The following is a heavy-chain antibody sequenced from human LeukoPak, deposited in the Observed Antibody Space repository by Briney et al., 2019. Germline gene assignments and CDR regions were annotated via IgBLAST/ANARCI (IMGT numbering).Heavy chain of an antibody. J-gene: IGHJ5*02. CDR2: IYYSGST. CDR3: ARGPVTVWFDP. D-gene: IGHD4-17*01. CDR1: GGSISSYY. V-gene: IGHV4-59*12. Sequence: PSETLSLTCTVSGGSISSYYWSWIRQPPGKGLEWIGFIYYSGSTNYKPSLKSRVTISVDTSKNQFSLKLSSVTAADTAVYYCARGPVTVWFDPWGQGTLVTVSS.